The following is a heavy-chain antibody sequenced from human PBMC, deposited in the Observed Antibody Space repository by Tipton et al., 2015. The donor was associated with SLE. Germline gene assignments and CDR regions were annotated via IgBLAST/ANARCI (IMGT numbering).Heavy chain of an antibody. CDR3: AGGPNCLDY. CDR1: GGSISTYY. J-gene: IGHJ4*02. CDR2: IYSSGST. V-gene: IGHV4-4*07. D-gene: IGHD1-1*01. Sequence: TLFLTCTVSGGSISTYYWNWIRQPAGKGLEWIGRIYSSGSTSLNPSLKSRVTLSVDTSKNQFSLKLSSVSATDTAVYYCAGGPNCLDYWGQGALVTVSS.